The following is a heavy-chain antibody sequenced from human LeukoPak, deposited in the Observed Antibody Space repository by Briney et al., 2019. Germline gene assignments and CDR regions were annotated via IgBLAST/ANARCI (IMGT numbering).Heavy chain of an antibody. V-gene: IGHV3-30-3*01. D-gene: IGHD3-22*01. J-gene: IGHJ4*02. CDR1: GFTFSSYG. Sequence: GGSLRLSCAASGFTFSSYGMHWVRQVPGKGLEWVAVISYDGSDKYYADSVKGRFTISRDNSKNTLYLQMNSLRAEDTAVYYCARVGQYYYDSSGFDYWGQGTLVTVSS. CDR2: ISYDGSDK. CDR3: ARVGQYYYDSSGFDY.